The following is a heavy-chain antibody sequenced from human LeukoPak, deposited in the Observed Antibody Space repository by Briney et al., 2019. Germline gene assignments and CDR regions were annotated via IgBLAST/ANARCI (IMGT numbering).Heavy chain of an antibody. CDR1: GFTVSSNY. CDR2: IYSGGST. V-gene: IGHV3-66*01. D-gene: IGHD3-22*01. CDR3: ASEGYYYDSSGYTNTKSFDY. Sequence: GGSLRLSCAASGFTVSSNYMSWVRQAPGKGLEWVSVIYSGGSTYYADSVKGRFTISRDNSKNTLYLQMNSLRAEDTAVYYCASEGYYYDSSGYTNTKSFDYWGQGTLVTVSS. J-gene: IGHJ4*02.